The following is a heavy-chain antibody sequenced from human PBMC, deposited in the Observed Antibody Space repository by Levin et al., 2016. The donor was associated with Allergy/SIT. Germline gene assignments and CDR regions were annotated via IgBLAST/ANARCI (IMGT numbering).Heavy chain of an antibody. V-gene: IGHV1-2*04. D-gene: IGHD6-25*01. CDR3: ASGGKVPHYYYYGMDV. CDR1: GYTFTSYY. J-gene: IGHJ6*02. Sequence: ASVKVSCKASGYTFTSYYMHWVRQAPGQGLEWMGWINPNSGGTNYAQKFQGWVTMTRDTSISTAYMELSRLRSDDTAVYYCASGGKVPHYYYYGMDVWGQGTTVTVSS. CDR2: INPNSGGT.